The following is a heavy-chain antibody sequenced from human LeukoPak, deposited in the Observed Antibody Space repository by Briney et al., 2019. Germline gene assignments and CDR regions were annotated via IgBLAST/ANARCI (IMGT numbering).Heavy chain of an antibody. D-gene: IGHD3-16*01. Sequence: ASVRVSCTASGYTFTGYYMHWVRQAPGQGLEWMGWINPNSGGTNYAQKFQGRVTMTRDTSISTAYMELSRLRSDDTAVYYCARDRYVARYFDYWGQGTLVTVSS. J-gene: IGHJ4*02. CDR1: GYTFTGYY. CDR2: INPNSGGT. CDR3: ARDRYVARYFDY. V-gene: IGHV1-2*02.